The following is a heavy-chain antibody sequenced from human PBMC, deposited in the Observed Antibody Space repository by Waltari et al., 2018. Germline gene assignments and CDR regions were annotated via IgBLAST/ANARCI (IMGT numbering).Heavy chain of an antibody. J-gene: IGHJ4*02. CDR2: IYHSGST. Sequence: QVQLQESGPGLVKPSETLSLTCTVPGYSISSGYYWGWIRQPPGKGLEWIGSIYHSGSTYYNPSLKSRVTISVDTSKNQFSLKLSSVTAADTAVYYCARETCSSTSCYVGYWGQGTLVTVSS. CDR1: GYSISSGYY. D-gene: IGHD2-2*01. CDR3: ARETCSSTSCYVGY. V-gene: IGHV4-38-2*02.